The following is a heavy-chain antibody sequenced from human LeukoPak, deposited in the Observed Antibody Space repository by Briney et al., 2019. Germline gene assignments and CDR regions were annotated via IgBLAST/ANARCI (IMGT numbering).Heavy chain of an antibody. CDR3: ARSRGRGSSGYYNIFDY. CDR2: ISYDGSNK. V-gene: IGHV3-30*03. J-gene: IGHJ4*02. D-gene: IGHD3-22*01. Sequence: GRSLRLSCAASGFTFSSYGMHWVRPAPGKGLEWVAVISYDGSNKYYADSVKGRFTISRDNSKNTLYLQMNSLRAEDTAVYYCARSRGRGSSGYYNIFDYWGQGTLVTVSS. CDR1: GFTFSSYG.